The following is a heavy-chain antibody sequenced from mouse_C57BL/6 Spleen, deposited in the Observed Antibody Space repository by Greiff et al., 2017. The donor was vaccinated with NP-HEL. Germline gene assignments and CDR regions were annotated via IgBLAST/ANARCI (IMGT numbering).Heavy chain of an antibody. CDR2: IDPSDSYT. J-gene: IGHJ4*01. CDR1: GYTFTSYW. D-gene: IGHD2-5*01. CDR3: ARSGDYYSNYEDYAMDY. Sequence: VQLQQPGAELVMPGASVKLSCKASGYTFTSYWMHWVKQRPGQGLEWIGEIDPSDSYTNYNQKFKGKSTLTVDKSSSTAYMQLSSLTSEDSAVYYCARSGDYYSNYEDYAMDYWGQGTSVTVSS. V-gene: IGHV1-69*01.